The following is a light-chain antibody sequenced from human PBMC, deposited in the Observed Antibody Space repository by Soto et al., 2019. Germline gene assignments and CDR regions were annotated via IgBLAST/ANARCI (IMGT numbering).Light chain of an antibody. V-gene: IGLV3-21*02. CDR3: QVWHSSSDHVV. J-gene: IGLJ2*01. Sequence: SYELTQPPSVSVAPGQTARITCGGNNIGSKSVHWYQQKQGQAPVLVVYDDSDRPSGIPERFSGSNSGNTATLTISRVEAGDEADYYCQVWHSSSDHVVFGGGTKLTVL. CDR2: DDS. CDR1: NIGSKS.